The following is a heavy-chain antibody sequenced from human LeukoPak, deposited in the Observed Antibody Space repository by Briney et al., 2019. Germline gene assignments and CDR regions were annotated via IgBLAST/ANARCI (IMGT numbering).Heavy chain of an antibody. D-gene: IGHD2-2*01. V-gene: IGHV3-33*01. CDR1: GFTFSTYG. Sequence: PGRSLRLSCVASGFTFSTYGMHWVRQAPGKGLEWVAVIWYEGSKKYYADSVKGRFTISRDNSKNTLYLQMNSLRAEDTALYYCARNIKSYHPVYWFDPWGRGTLVTVSS. CDR3: ARNIKSYHPVYWFDP. CDR2: IWYEGSKK. J-gene: IGHJ5*02.